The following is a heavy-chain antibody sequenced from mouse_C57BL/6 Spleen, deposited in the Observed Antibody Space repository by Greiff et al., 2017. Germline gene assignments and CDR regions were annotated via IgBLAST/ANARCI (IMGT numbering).Heavy chain of an antibody. D-gene: IGHD2-1*01. CDR1: GYSITSGYY. Sequence: EVQLVESGPGLVKPSQSLSLTCSVTGYSITSGYYWNWIRQFPGNKLEWMGYISYDGSNNYNPSLKNRISITRDTSKNQFFLKLNSVTTEDTATYYCARVGNYVWYFDVWGTGTTVTVSS. V-gene: IGHV3-6*01. CDR3: ARVGNYVWYFDV. CDR2: ISYDGSN. J-gene: IGHJ1*03.